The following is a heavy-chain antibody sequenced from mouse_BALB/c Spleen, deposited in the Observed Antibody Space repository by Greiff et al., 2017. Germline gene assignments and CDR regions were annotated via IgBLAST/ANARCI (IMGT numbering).Heavy chain of an antibody. CDR3: ARGEVGQWFAY. Sequence: EVMLVESGGGLVQPGGSRKLSCAASGFTFSSFGMHWVRQAPEKGLEWVAYISSGSSTIYYADTVKGRFTISRDNPKNTLFLQMTSLRSEDTAMYYCARGEVGQWFAYWGQGTLVTVSA. J-gene: IGHJ3*01. CDR1: GFTFSSFG. D-gene: IGHD3-3*01. V-gene: IGHV5-17*02. CDR2: ISSGSSTI.